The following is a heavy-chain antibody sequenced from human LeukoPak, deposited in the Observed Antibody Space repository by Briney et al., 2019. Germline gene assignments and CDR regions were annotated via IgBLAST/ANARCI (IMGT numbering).Heavy chain of an antibody. D-gene: IGHD2/OR15-2a*01. Sequence: SETLSLTCTVSGGSISSYYWSWIRQPPGKGLEWIGEINHSGSTNYNPSLKSRVTISVDTSKNQFSLKLSSVTAADTAVYYCAISMARTKRLLADWGQGTLVTVSS. CDR1: GGSISSYY. CDR2: INHSGST. V-gene: IGHV4-34*01. CDR3: AISMARTKRLLAD. J-gene: IGHJ4*02.